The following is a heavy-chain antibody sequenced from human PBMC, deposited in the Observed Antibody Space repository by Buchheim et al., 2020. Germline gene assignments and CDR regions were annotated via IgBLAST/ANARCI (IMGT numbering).Heavy chain of an antibody. J-gene: IGHJ4*02. CDR1: GLSFSNAW. V-gene: IGHV3-15*01. CDR3: TTDLGYYDTKGYPH. Sequence: EVQLVQSGGGLVEPGGSLRLSCAASGLSFSNAWMSWVRQAPGKGLEWIGRIKSIREGGSTDIAAPVKGNFTVSRDDSINTLYLQMNSLKTEDTAVYYCTTDLGYYDTKGYPHWGQGTL. D-gene: IGHD3-22*01. CDR2: IKSIREGGST.